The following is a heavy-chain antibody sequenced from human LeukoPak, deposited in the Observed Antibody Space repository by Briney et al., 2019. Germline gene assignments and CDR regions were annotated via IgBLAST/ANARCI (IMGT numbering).Heavy chain of an antibody. D-gene: IGHD6-13*01. V-gene: IGHV3-30*18. CDR2: ISYDGSNK. CDR3: ANEESIAAAESWFDP. CDR1: GFTFSSYG. Sequence: AGGSLRLSCAASGFTFSSYGMHWVRQAPGKGLEWVAVISYDGSNKYYADSVKGRFTISRDNSKSTLYLQMNSLRAEDTAVYYCANEESIAAAESWFDPWGQGTLVTVSS. J-gene: IGHJ5*02.